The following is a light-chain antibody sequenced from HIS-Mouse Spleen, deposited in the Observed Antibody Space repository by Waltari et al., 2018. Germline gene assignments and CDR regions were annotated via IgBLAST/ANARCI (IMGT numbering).Light chain of an antibody. Sequence: SYELTQPPSVSVSPGQTARITCSGDALPKKYAYWYQQKSGQAPGLVIYEDGKRPSGSPERFSCSSSGTMATLTISGAQVEDEADYYCYSTDSSGNHRVFGGGTKLTVL. CDR1: ALPKKY. J-gene: IGLJ2*01. CDR3: YSTDSSGNHRV. V-gene: IGLV3-10*01. CDR2: EDG.